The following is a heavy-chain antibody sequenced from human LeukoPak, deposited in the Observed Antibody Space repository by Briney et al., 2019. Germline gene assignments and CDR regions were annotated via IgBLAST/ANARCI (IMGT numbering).Heavy chain of an antibody. J-gene: IGHJ4*02. V-gene: IGHV3-48*03. CDR3: ARGARPYGSGNYYTAYYFDY. Sequence: QAGGSLRLSCAASGFTFSSYEMNWVRQAPGKGLEWVSYIGSSGSTIYYADSVKGRFTISRDNAKNSLYLQMNSLRAEDTAVYYCARGARPYGSGNYYTAYYFDYWGQGTLVTVSS. CDR2: IGSSGSTI. D-gene: IGHD3-10*01. CDR1: GFTFSSYE.